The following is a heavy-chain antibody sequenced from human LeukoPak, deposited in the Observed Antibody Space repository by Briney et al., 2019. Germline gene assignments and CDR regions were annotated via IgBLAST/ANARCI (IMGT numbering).Heavy chain of an antibody. J-gene: IGHJ4*02. V-gene: IGHV1-8*01. Sequence: VASVKVSCKASGYTFTSYDINWVRQATGQGLEWMGWMNPNSGNTGHAQKFQGRVTMTRDTSTSTAYMELSSLRSEDTAVYYCARTYGDLDYWGQGTQVTVSS. CDR1: GYTFTSYD. CDR3: ARTYGDLDY. CDR2: MNPNSGNT. D-gene: IGHD4-17*01.